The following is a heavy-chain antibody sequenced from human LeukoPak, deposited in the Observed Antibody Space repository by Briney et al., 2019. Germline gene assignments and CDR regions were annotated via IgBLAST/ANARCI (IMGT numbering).Heavy chain of an antibody. Sequence: PGGSLRLSCAASGFTFNNYAMSWVRQAPGKGLEWVSGISGSGGSTYYADSVKGRFTISRDNSKNTLYLQMNSLRAEDTAVYYCAKAATPSTYYYYMDVWGKGTTVTVSS. J-gene: IGHJ6*03. V-gene: IGHV3-23*01. CDR2: ISGSGGST. CDR1: GFTFNNYA. CDR3: AKAATPSTYYYYMDV. D-gene: IGHD5-24*01.